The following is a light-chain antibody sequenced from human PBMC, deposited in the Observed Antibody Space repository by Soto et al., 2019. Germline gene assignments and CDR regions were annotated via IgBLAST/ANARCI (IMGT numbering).Light chain of an antibody. V-gene: IGKV3-20*01. CDR1: QSVSSSF. CDR3: CHYSVTPWK. CDR2: GTS. Sequence: EIVLTQSPGTLSLSPGERATLSCRASQSVSSSFVAWFQQKPGQAPRLLIYGTSSRATGIPDRFSGSGSGTDFTLTINSLEPEDFAIDYYCHYSVTPWKFGQGTKVDIK. J-gene: IGKJ1*01.